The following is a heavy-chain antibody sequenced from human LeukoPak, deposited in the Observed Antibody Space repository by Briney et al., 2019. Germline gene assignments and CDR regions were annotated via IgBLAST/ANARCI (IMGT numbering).Heavy chain of an antibody. Sequence: GGSLRLSCAASGFTFSSYAMSWVRQAPGKGLEWVSAISGSGGSTYYADSVKGRFTISRDNSKNTLYLQMNSLRAEDTAVYYCAKLSHSWLREYMGVDYWGQGTLVTVSS. J-gene: IGHJ4*02. CDR2: ISGSGGST. CDR1: GFTFSSYA. D-gene: IGHD3-10*01. V-gene: IGHV3-23*01. CDR3: AKLSHSWLREYMGVDY.